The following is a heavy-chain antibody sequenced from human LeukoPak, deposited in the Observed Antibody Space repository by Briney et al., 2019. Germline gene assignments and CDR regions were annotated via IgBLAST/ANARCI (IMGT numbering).Heavy chain of an antibody. D-gene: IGHD5-24*01. CDR2: INPSGGST. CDR1: GYTFTNYY. CDR3: AREIGPRQLHLWGSAFDY. Sequence: ASVKVSCKASGYTFTNYYMHWVRQAPGQGLEWMGIINPSGGSTTYAQKFQGRVTMTRDTSTSTVYMELSNLRSEDTAVYYCAREIGPRQLHLWGSAFDYWGQGTLVTVSS. V-gene: IGHV1-46*01. J-gene: IGHJ4*02.